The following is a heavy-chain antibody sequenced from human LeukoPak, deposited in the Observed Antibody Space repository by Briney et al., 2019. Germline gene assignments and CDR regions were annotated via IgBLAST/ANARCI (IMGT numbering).Heavy chain of an antibody. Sequence: SETLSLTCAVYYWSWIRQPPGKGLEWIGEINHSGSTNYNPSLKSRVTISVDTSKNQFSLKLSSVTAADTVVYYCARKYSSGWYAYWGQGTLVTVSS. CDR1: Y. D-gene: IGHD6-19*01. V-gene: IGHV4-34*01. CDR3: ARKYSSGWYAY. CDR2: INHSGST. J-gene: IGHJ4*02.